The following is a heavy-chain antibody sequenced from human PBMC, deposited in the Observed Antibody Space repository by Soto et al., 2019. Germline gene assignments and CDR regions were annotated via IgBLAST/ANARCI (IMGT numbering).Heavy chain of an antibody. J-gene: IGHJ6*02. V-gene: IGHV3-9*01. CDR1: GFTFHEYA. CDR2: ISSYGDTI. Sequence: EVQLIESGGGWVQPGTSPRVSCVASGFTFHEYAIHWVRQAPGKGLAWVSGISSYGDTIAYADSVQGRFTVFRDNAKNSRYLQMNSLRAEDTALYYCTKGGYDLSYYFGMDVWGQGTTVTVSS. D-gene: IGHD5-12*01. CDR3: TKGGYDLSYYFGMDV.